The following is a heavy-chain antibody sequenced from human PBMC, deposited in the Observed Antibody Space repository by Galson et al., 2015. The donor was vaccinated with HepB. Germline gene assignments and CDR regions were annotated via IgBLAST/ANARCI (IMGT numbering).Heavy chain of an antibody. V-gene: IGHV1-3*01. CDR1: GYTFPRHA. CDR3: ARGVWGFLNY. Sequence: SGYTFPRHAIHWVRQAPGQRLEWMGWVNVGNGNTEYSQKFQGRLTVTRDISASTAYMELRSLRSEDTAVYYCARGVWGFLNYWGQGTLVSVSS. D-gene: IGHD6-13*01. J-gene: IGHJ4*02. CDR2: VNVGNGNT.